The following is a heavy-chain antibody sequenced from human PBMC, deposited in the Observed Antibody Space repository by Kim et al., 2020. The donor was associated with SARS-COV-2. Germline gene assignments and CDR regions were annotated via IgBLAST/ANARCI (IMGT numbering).Heavy chain of an antibody. CDR3: SKARIGAVSGGKRGFD. CDR2: ITYEGTNK. CDR1: GFTFNTSG. J-gene: IGHJ3*01. Sequence: GGSLRLSCAGTGFTFNTSGMHWVRQASGKGLEWVADITYEGTNKYYADSVKGRFTITSDNAEKKQTSQMESMRMEDTDAYYCSKARIGAVSGGKRGFD. V-gene: IGHV3-30*18. D-gene: IGHD6-25*01.